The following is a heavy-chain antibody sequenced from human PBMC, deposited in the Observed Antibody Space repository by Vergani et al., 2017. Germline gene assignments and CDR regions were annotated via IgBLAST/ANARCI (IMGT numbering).Heavy chain of an antibody. CDR1: GGSFSGYY. CDR2: INHSGST. CDR3: ARGPPPYSGSYFDY. V-gene: IGHV4-34*01. J-gene: IGHJ4*02. D-gene: IGHD1-26*01. Sequence: QVQLHESGPGLVKPSETLSLTCAVYGGSFSGYYWSWIRQPPGKGLEWVGEINHSGSTNDNPSLKSRVTISVDTSKNQFSLKLSSVTAADTAVYYCARGPPPYSGSYFDYWGQGTLVTVSS.